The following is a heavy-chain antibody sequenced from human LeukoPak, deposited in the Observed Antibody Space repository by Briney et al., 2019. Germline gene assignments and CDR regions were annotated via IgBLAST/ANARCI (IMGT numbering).Heavy chain of an antibody. V-gene: IGHV1-2*02. CDR2: INPNSGGT. CDR3: ARGGYCSSTSCQPIDY. Sequence: ASVKVSCKASGYTFTGYYMHWVRQAPGQGLEWMGWINPNSGGTNYAQKFQGRVTMTRDTSISTAYMELSKLRSDDTAVYYCARGGYCSSTSCQPIDYWGQRTMVRVSS. J-gene: IGHJ4*02. CDR1: GYTFTGYY. D-gene: IGHD2-2*01.